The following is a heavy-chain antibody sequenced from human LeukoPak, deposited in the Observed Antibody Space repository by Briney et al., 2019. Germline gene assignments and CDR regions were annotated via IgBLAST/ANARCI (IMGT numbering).Heavy chain of an antibody. D-gene: IGHD1-26*01. Sequence: PGGSLRLSCAASGFTFSDYYMSWIRQPPGKGLEWIGSIYYSGSTYYNPSLKSRVTISVDTSKNQFSLKLSSVTAADTAVYYCARLVTVGATTDYWGQGTLVTVSS. CDR2: IYYSGST. CDR3: ARLVTVGATTDY. V-gene: IGHV4-38-2*01. J-gene: IGHJ4*02. CDR1: GFTFSDYY.